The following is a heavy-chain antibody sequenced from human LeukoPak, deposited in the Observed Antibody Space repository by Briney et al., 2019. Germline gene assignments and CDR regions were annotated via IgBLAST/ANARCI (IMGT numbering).Heavy chain of an antibody. J-gene: IGHJ6*03. V-gene: IGHV4-34*01. D-gene: IGHD3-22*01. CDR2: INHSGST. Sequence: SETLSLTCAVYGGSFSGYYWSWIRQPPGKGLEWIGEINHSGSTNYNPSPKSRVTISVDTSKNQFSLKLSSVTAADTAVYYCARGVYDSSGYSGYYYYMDVWGKGTTVTVSS. CDR3: ARGVYDSSGYSGYYYYMDV. CDR1: GGSFSGYY.